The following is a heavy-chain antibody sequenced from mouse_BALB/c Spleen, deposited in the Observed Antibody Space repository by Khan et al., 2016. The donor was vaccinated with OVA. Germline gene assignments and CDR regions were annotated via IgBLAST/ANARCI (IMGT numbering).Heavy chain of an antibody. V-gene: IGHV9-3-1*01. Sequence: QIQLVQSGPELKKPGETVKISCKASGYTFISFGMNWVKQSPGKALKWMGWINTYTGEPTYADDFKGRFAFSLETSASTAYLQINNLKNEDTATYSCARPPYFSYTLDYWGQGTSVTVSA. CDR1: GYTFISFG. D-gene: IGHD2-10*01. CDR2: INTYTGEP. CDR3: ARPPYFSYTLDY. J-gene: IGHJ4*01.